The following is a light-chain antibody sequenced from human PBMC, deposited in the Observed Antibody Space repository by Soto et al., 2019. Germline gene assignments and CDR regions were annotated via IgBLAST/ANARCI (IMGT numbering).Light chain of an antibody. CDR2: GAS. Sequence: EIVLTQSPGTLSLSPGERATLSCRASQSVSSSYLAWYQQKPGQAPRLHIYGASSRATGIPDRFSGSGSGKDFTLTISRLEPEDFAVYYCQQYGSSPYTFGQGTKLEIK. CDR1: QSVSSSY. J-gene: IGKJ2*01. V-gene: IGKV3-20*01. CDR3: QQYGSSPYT.